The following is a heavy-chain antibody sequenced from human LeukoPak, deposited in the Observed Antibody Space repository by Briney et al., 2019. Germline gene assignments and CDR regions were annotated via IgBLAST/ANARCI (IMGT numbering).Heavy chain of an antibody. D-gene: IGHD3-10*01. J-gene: IGHJ4*02. V-gene: IGHV1-2*02. CDR3: ASIYGSGNDFDY. CDR2: INPNSGGT. CDR1: GYTFTGYY. Sequence: ASVKVSCKASGYTFTGYYMHWARQAPGQGLEWMGWINPNSGGTNYAQKFQGRVTMTRDTSTSTAYMELSRLRSDDTAVYYCASIYGSGNDFDYWGQGTLVTVSS.